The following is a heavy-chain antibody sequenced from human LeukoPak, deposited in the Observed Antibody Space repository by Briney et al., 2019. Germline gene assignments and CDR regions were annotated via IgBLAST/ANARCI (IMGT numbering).Heavy chain of an antibody. CDR2: IYSGDST. CDR1: GFTLSSNY. J-gene: IGHJ4*02. CDR3: ATALGGYYYDSSGYYFDY. V-gene: IGHV3-53*01. Sequence: PGGSLRLSCAASGFTLSSNYMSWVRQAPGKGLEWVSVIYSGDSTYYADSVKGRFTISRDNSKNTLYLQMNSLRAEDTAVYYCATALGGYYYDSSGYYFDYWGQGTLVTVSS. D-gene: IGHD3-22*01.